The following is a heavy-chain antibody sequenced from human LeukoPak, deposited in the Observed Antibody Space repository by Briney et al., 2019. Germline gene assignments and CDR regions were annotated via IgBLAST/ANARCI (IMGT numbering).Heavy chain of an antibody. Sequence: GGSLRLSCAASGFTVSNSYISWVRQAPGKGLEWVSVIYTGSLSYYTDSVKGRFTISRDKSNNTLYLQMNSLRDEDTAVYYCAREGGLTEGGFDYWGQGTLVTVS. CDR2: IYTGSLS. J-gene: IGHJ4*02. CDR1: GFTVSNSY. D-gene: IGHD1-14*01. CDR3: AREGGLTEGGFDY. V-gene: IGHV3-53*01.